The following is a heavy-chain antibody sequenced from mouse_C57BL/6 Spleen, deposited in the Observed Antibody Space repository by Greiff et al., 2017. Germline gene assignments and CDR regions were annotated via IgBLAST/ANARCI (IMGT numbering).Heavy chain of an antibody. Sequence: DVMLVESGGGLVKPGGSLKLSCAASGFTFSDYGMPWVRQAPEKGLAWVAYISSGSSTIYYADTVKGRVTLSGYNAKNTLFLQMTSLRSEDTAMYYCARSDYGNPGCAYGGQGTLVTVSA. D-gene: IGHD2-1*01. CDR1: GFTFSDYG. CDR2: ISSGSSTI. CDR3: ARSDYGNPGCAY. V-gene: IGHV5-17*01. J-gene: IGHJ3*01.